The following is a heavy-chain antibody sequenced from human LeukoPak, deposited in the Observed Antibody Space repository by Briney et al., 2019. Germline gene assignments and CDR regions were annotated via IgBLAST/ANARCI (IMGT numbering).Heavy chain of an antibody. CDR2: ISTYNGNT. CDR1: GYTFISYG. D-gene: IGHD3-9*01. V-gene: IGHV1-18*01. J-gene: IGHJ5*02. CDR3: ARDPDISTNWFDP. Sequence: ASVKVSCKASGYTFISYGISWVRQAPGQGFEWMGWISTYNGNTNYAQKFQGRVTMTTDTSTSTAYMELRSLRSDDTAVYYCARDPDISTNWFDPWGQGTLVTVSS.